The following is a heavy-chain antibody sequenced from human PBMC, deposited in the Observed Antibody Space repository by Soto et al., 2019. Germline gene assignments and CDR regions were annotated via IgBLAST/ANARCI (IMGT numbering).Heavy chain of an antibody. D-gene: IGHD2-21*01. CDR2: IYSSGST. CDR1: SGSVSSGTYY. CDR3: ERDSEAACYQY. V-gene: IGHV4-61*01. J-gene: IGHJ1*01. Sequence: QVQLQESGPGLVKPSETLSLTCTVSSGSVSSGTYYWSWIRQPPGRGLEWIGHIYSSGSTNYNPSLTSRVTISVDTSTNQFALILSSVTAADTAMYYCERDSEAACYQYWGQGTLVTVSS.